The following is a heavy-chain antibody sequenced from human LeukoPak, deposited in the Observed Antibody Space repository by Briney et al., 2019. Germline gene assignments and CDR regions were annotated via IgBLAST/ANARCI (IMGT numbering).Heavy chain of an antibody. CDR1: GGSFSGYY. CDR3: ARGRVLRYFGSPWGV. J-gene: IGHJ6*02. Sequence: SETLSLTCAVYGGSFSGYYCSWIRQPPGKGLEWIGEINHSGSTNYNPSLKSRVTISVDTSKNQFSLKLSSVTAADTAVYYCARGRVLRYFGSPWGVWGQGTTVTVSS. D-gene: IGHD3-9*01. V-gene: IGHV4-34*01. CDR2: INHSGST.